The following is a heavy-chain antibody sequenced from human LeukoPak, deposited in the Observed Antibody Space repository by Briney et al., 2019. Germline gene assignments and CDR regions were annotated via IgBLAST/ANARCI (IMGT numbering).Heavy chain of an antibody. Sequence: GASLQISCKGSGYSFTSYWIGWVRQLPGKGLEWMGIIYPGDSDTRYSPSFQGQVTISADKSITTAYLQWSSLKASDTAMYYCARHLGTRPGARWFDPWGQGTLVTVSS. CDR1: GYSFTSYW. J-gene: IGHJ5*02. D-gene: IGHD1-1*01. V-gene: IGHV5-51*01. CDR3: ARHLGTRPGARWFDP. CDR2: IYPGDSDT.